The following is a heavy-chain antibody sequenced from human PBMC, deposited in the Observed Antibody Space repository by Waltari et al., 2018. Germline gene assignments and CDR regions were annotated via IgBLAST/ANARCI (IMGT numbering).Heavy chain of an antibody. CDR2: IYHSGST. V-gene: IGHV4-4*02. CDR1: GGSISSSNW. J-gene: IGHJ3*02. Sequence: QVQLQESGPGLVKPSGTLSLTCAVSGGSISSSNWWSWVRQPPGKGLEWIGEIYHSGSTNYNPSLKSRVTISVDKSKNQFSLKLSAVTAADTAVYYCATPLHGITIFGVVSLTDAFDIWGQGTMVTVSS. D-gene: IGHD3-3*01. CDR3: ATPLHGITIFGVVSLTDAFDI.